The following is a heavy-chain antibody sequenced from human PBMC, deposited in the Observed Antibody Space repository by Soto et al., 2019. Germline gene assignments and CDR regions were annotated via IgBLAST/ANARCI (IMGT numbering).Heavy chain of an antibody. CDR2: MNPNSGNT. V-gene: IGHV1-8*02. Sequence: GASVKVSCKASGYTFTSYDINWVRQATGQGLEWMGWMNPNSGNTGYAQKFQGRVTMTRNTSISTAYMGLSSLRSEDTAVYYCATAGGQEIPGDKIYFLDFGGQGPLVPVPS. J-gene: IGHJ4*02. D-gene: IGHD2-21*01. CDR3: ATAGGQEIPGDKIYFLDF. CDR1: GYTFTSYD.